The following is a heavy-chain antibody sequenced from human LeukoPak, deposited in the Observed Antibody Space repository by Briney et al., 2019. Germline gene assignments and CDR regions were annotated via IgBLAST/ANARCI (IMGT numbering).Heavy chain of an antibody. CDR3: ARTKWYYDSRGAGNYFDY. V-gene: IGHV3-48*01. CDR2: ISSSSSTI. Sequence: GGSLRLSCAASGFTFSSYSMNWVRQAPGKGLEWVSYISSSSSTIYYADSVKGRFTISRDDAKNSLYLQMNSLRAEDTAVYYCARTKWYYDSRGAGNYFDYWGQGTLVTVSS. D-gene: IGHD3-22*01. J-gene: IGHJ4*02. CDR1: GFTFSSYS.